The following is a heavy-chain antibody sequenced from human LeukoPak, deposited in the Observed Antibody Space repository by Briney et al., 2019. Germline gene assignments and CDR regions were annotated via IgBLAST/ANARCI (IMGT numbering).Heavy chain of an antibody. D-gene: IGHD3-10*01. CDR2: ISGSSSPI. Sequence: PGGSLRLSCAASGFTFSSYSMTWVRQAPGQGLEWVSYISGSSSPIYYADSVKGRVTISRDNAKDSLYLQMTSLRDEDTAVYYCARVSGSYYFDYWGQGTLVTVSP. V-gene: IGHV3-48*02. J-gene: IGHJ4*02. CDR3: ARVSGSYYFDY. CDR1: GFTFSSYS.